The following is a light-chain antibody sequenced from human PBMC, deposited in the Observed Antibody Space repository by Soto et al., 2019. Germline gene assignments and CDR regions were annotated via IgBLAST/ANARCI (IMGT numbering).Light chain of an antibody. Sequence: EIVMTQSPATLSVSPGERATLSCRASQSVSSNLAWYQQKPGQAPRLLIYGASTRDTRVPARFSGSGSGTEFTLTISSLQSEDFAVYFCQQHNNWPTFGQGTKVEIK. V-gene: IGKV3-15*01. CDR3: QQHNNWPT. CDR2: GAS. CDR1: QSVSSN. J-gene: IGKJ1*01.